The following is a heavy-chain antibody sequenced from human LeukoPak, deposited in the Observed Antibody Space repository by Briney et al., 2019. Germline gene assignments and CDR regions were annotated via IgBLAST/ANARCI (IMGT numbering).Heavy chain of an antibody. CDR2: IYTSGST. J-gene: IGHJ3*02. V-gene: IGHV4-61*02. CDR3: ARVYGSGYDFRGAFDI. D-gene: IGHD5-12*01. Sequence: SETLSLTCTVSGGSISSGSYYWSWIRQPAGKGLEWIGRIYTSGSTNYNPSLKGRVTISVDTSKNQFFLKLNSVTAADTAVYYCARVYGSGYDFRGAFDIWGQGTMVTVSS. CDR1: GGSISSGSYY.